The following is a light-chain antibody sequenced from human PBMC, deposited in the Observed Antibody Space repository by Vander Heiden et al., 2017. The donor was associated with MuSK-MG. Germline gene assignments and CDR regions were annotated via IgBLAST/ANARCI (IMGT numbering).Light chain of an antibody. J-gene: IGLJ3*02. CDR3: QSYDSTIWV. CDR2: EDN. Sequence: NFMLTQPHSVSESPGKTVSISCTGSSRSIARHLVQWCPQRTGSAPTTVIYEDNQRPSWVPDRFSGSIDSSSNAASLTISILKTEDEADYYCQSYDSTIWVFGGGTKLTVL. V-gene: IGLV6-57*02. CDR1: SRSIARHL.